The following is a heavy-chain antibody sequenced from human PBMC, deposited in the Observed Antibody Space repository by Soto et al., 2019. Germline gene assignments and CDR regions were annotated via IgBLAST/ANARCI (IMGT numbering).Heavy chain of an antibody. J-gene: IGHJ4*02. V-gene: IGHV4-31*03. Sequence: SEALSVTCTVSGGSISSGGYYWNWIRQHPGKGLEWIGYIYYSGSTYYNPSLKSRVTISVDTSKNQFSLKLSSVTAADTAVYYCARRYSSIYDYWGQGTLDTGSA. CDR1: GGSISSGGYY. CDR3: ARRYSSIYDY. CDR2: IYYSGST. D-gene: IGHD6-13*01.